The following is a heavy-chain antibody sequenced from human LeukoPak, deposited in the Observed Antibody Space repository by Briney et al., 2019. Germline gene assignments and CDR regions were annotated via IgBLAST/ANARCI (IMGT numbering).Heavy chain of an antibody. CDR3: AKDRDGDYGWYFDL. Sequence: GGSLRLSCAASGFTFSSYAMSWVRQAPGKGLEWVSTISGSGGSTYYADSVKGRFNISRDNSKNTLYLQVNSLRAEDTAVYYCAKDRDGDYGWYFDLWGRGTLVTVSS. CDR1: GFTFSSYA. D-gene: IGHD4-17*01. V-gene: IGHV3-23*01. CDR2: ISGSGGST. J-gene: IGHJ2*01.